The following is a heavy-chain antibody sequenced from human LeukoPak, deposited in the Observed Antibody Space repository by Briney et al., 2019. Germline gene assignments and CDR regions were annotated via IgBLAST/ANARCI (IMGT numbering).Heavy chain of an antibody. Sequence: GASVKVSCKASGGTFSSYAISWVRQAPGQGLEWMGRIIPILGIANYAQKFQGRVTITADKSTSTAYMELSSLRSEDTAVYYCARDRHDYYDSGGYYEMGFDPWGQGTLVTVSS. V-gene: IGHV1-69*04. D-gene: IGHD3-22*01. CDR3: ARDRHDYYDSGGYYEMGFDP. J-gene: IGHJ5*02. CDR2: IIPILGIA. CDR1: GGTFSSYA.